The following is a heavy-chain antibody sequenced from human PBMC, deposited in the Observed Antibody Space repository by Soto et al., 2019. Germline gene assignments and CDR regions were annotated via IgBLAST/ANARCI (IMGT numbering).Heavy chain of an antibody. CDR2: INPNSGGT. D-gene: IGHD6-13*01. CDR1: GYTFTGYY. Sequence: ASVKVSGEASGYTFTGYYMHWVRQAPGQGLEWMGWINPNSGGTNYAQKFQGRVTMTRDTSISTAYMELSRLRSDDTAVYYCERDKAAAGNRAFFHYCGQGTLVTVYS. CDR3: ERDKAAAGNRAFFHY. V-gene: IGHV1-2*02. J-gene: IGHJ4*02.